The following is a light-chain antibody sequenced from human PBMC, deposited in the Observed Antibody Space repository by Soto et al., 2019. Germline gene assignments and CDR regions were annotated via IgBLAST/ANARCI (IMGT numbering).Light chain of an antibody. CDR1: QSVRSIN. CDR2: GAS. V-gene: IGKV3-20*01. CDR3: QQYGTSPLT. Sequence: EIMLTQSPGTLSLSPGGRATLSCRASQSVRSINLAWFQQKPGQAPRLLIYGASSRATGIPDRFSGSGSGTDFILTMSRVEPEDFAVYYCQQYGTSPLTFGQGTRLEIK. J-gene: IGKJ5*01.